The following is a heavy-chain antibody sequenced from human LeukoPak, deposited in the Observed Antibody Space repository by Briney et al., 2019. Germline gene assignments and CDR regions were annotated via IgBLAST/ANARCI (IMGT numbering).Heavy chain of an antibody. J-gene: IGHJ4*02. V-gene: IGHV4-39*01. CDR2: IYFSGST. Sequence: SETLSLTCTVSGGSISSSVYYWGWIRQPPGKGLEWIGSIYFSGSTYYNPSLKSRVAISVDTSKNQFALKLTSVTAADTAVYYCARHPQYWGQGTLVTVSS. CDR3: ARHPQY. CDR1: GGSISSSVYY.